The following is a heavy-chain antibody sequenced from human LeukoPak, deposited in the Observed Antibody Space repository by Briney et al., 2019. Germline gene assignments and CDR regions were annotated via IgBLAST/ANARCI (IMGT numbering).Heavy chain of an antibody. CDR1: GFSLSTYF. V-gene: IGHV3-11*06. CDR3: VRDPVDY. Sequence: GGSLRLSCEASGFSLSTYFVSWIRQAPGKGLEWVSYITNTGRSTNYADAVKGRFTISRDNAKNSLFLQMISLRAEDTALYYCVRDPVDYWGQGILVTVSS. CDR2: ITNTGRST. J-gene: IGHJ4*02.